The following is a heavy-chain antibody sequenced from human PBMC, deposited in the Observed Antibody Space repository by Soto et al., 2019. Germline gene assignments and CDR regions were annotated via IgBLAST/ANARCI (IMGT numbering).Heavy chain of an antibody. CDR2: INSDGSST. CDR1: GFTSSSYW. Sequence: PXXSLRLSFAASGFTSSSYWMHWVLQAPGKGLVWVSRINSDGSSTSYADSVKGRFTISRDNAKNTLYLQMNSLRAEDTAVYYCVRTSLVVAAATREDYWGQGTLVTVSS. J-gene: IGHJ4*02. CDR3: VRTSLVVAAATREDY. V-gene: IGHV3-74*01. D-gene: IGHD2-15*01.